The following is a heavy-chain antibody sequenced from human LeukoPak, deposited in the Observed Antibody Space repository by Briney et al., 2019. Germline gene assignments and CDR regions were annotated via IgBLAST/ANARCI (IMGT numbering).Heavy chain of an antibody. J-gene: IGHJ4*02. CDR3: ARGTDTAMSTSFDY. V-gene: IGHV3-53*01. CDR2: IYIAGST. CDR1: GFTVNSNY. Sequence: GGSLRLSCAASGFTVNSNYMSWVRQAPGKGLEWVSVIYIAGSTYYADSVKRRFTISRDNSKNTLYLQMNSLRAEDTAVYYCARGTDTAMSTSFDYWGQGTLVTGSS. D-gene: IGHD5-18*01.